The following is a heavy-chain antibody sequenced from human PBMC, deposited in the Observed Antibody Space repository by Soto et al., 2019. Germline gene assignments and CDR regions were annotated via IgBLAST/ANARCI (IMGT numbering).Heavy chain of an antibody. Sequence: QVQLQESGPGLVKPSQTLSLTCTVSGGSISSGDYYWSWIRQPPGKGLEWIGYIYYSGSTYYNPSLQNRVTISVHTSKNQFSLKLSSVTAADTAVYYCARAPITMVRGVINNLYYYYYYGMDVWGQGTTVTVSS. D-gene: IGHD3-10*01. CDR1: GGSISSGDYY. J-gene: IGHJ6*02. CDR3: ARAPITMVRGVINNLYYYYYYGMDV. V-gene: IGHV4-30-4*01. CDR2: IYYSGST.